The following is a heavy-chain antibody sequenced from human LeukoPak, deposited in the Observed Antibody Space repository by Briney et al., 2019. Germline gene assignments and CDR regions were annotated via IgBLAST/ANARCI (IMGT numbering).Heavy chain of an antibody. CDR2: ISSYNGNT. CDR1: GYTFTSYG. D-gene: IGHD5-18*01. CDR3: ARAPRGYSYGYLDF. Sequence: ASVKVSCKASGYTFTSYGISWVRQAPGQGLEWMGWISSYNGNTNYAQKVQGRVNMTTDTSTSTAYMELRSLRSDDTAVYYCARAPRGYSYGYLDFWGQGSLVTVSS. J-gene: IGHJ4*02. V-gene: IGHV1-18*04.